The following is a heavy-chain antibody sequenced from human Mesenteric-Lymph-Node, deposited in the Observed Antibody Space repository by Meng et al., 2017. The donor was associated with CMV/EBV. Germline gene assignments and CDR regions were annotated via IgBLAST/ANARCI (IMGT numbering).Heavy chain of an antibody. J-gene: IGHJ6*02. V-gene: IGHV6-1*01. D-gene: IGHD6-19*01. CDR1: GDSVSSTSAA. CDR3: ARDPRIAVAGTGYYYYGMDV. Sequence: SQTLSLTCAISGDSVSSTSAAWNWIRQSPSRGLEWLGRTYYRSKWYNDYAVSVKSRITINPDTSKNQFSLQMNSVTPEDTAVYYCARDPRIAVAGTGYYYYGMDVWGQGTTVTVSS. CDR2: TYYRSKWYN.